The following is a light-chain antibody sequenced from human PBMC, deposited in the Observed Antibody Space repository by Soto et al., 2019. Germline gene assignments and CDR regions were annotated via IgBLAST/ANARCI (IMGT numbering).Light chain of an antibody. CDR1: QSVSNNY. CDR2: GAS. CDR3: QHYGGSPPIN. V-gene: IGKV3-20*01. Sequence: EIVMTQSPATLSLSPGERATLSCRASQSVSNNYLAWYQQKPGQAPRLLMYGASNRATGIPDKFSGSGSGTDFTLTISRPEPEDLAVYYCQHYGGSPPINFGQGTRLEIK. J-gene: IGKJ5*01.